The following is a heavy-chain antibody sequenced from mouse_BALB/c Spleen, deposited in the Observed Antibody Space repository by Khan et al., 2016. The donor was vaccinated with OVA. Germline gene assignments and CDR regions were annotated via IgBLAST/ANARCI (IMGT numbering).Heavy chain of an antibody. V-gene: IGHV1-4*01. J-gene: IGHJ3*01. CDR3: GREGAYNRDDGGLAY. CDR2: INPSSNYT. CDR1: GYTFTSYT. D-gene: IGHD2-14*01. Sequence: QIQLVQSGAELARPGASVKMSCKASGYTFTSYTMHWVKQRPGQGLEWIGYINPSSNYTNSNQKFKDQATLTADKSSSTAYMQMNSLTSEDTAVYDCGREGAYNRDDGGLAYWGQGTVVTVSA.